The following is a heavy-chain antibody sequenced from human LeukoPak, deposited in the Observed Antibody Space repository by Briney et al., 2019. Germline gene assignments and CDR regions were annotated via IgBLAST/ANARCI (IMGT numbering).Heavy chain of an antibody. J-gene: IGHJ5*02. V-gene: IGHV4-34*01. CDR3: ARHAPLGYSSVSYPPPNWFDP. CDR2: INHSGST. Sequence: PSGTLSLTCAVYGGSFSGYYWSWIRQPPGKGLEWIGEINHSGSTNYNPSLKSRVTISVDTSKNQFSLKLSSVTAADTAVYHCARHAPLGYSSVSYPPPNWFDPWGQGTLVTVSS. CDR1: GGSFSGYY. D-gene: IGHD6-19*01.